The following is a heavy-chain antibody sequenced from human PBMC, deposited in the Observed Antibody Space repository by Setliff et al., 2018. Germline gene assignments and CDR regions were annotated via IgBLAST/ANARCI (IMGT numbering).Heavy chain of an antibody. CDR2: TNWNGDDI. Sequence: GGSLRLSCAASGFTFRDYGMNWVRQVPGKGLKWVSGTNWNGDDISYADSVRGRFTISRDNARNSLHLQMNDVRREDAAFYYCAKDYLSRWWNEPPLYFDDWGPGVLVTVSS. CDR1: GFTFRDYG. CDR3: AKDYLSRWWNEPPLYFDD. J-gene: IGHJ4*01. D-gene: IGHD1-1*01. V-gene: IGHV3-20*04.